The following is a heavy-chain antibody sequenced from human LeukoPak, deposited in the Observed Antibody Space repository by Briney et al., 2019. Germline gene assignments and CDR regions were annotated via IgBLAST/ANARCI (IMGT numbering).Heavy chain of an antibody. V-gene: IGHV3-33*06. CDR3: WKTFCGCTRCYNWFGP. Sequence: PGGSLRLSCAASGLTFSSYGMHWVRQAPGKGLEWVAVIWYDGSNKYYADSVKGRFTISRDNSKNTLYLQMNSLRAEDTAVYYWWKTFCGCTRCYNWFGPWGQGTLVTVSS. D-gene: IGHD2-2*01. J-gene: IGHJ5*02. CDR1: GLTFSSYG. CDR2: IWYDGSNK.